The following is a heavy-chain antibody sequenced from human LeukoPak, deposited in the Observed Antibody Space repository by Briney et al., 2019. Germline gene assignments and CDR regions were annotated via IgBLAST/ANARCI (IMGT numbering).Heavy chain of an antibody. CDR1: GGSISSGNW. Sequence: SGTLSLTCAVSGGSISSGNWWSWVRQPPGKGLEWIGSIYYNGNIYYNPSLKSRVSISVDTSKNEFFLNLRSVTAADTAVYYCARTAGIAVAGSRQYFDYWGQGMLVTVSS. D-gene: IGHD6-19*01. CDR3: ARTAGIAVAGSRQYFDY. J-gene: IGHJ4*02. V-gene: IGHV4-4*02. CDR2: IYYNGNI.